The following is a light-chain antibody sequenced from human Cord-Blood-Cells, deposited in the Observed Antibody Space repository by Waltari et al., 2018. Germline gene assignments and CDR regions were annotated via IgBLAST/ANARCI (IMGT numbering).Light chain of an antibody. J-gene: IGKJ1*01. CDR2: KVS. CDR3: MQGTHWPWT. V-gene: IGKV2-30*01. Sequence: DVVMTQSPLSLPVTLGQPASISCRSSQSLEYSDGNTYLNWFQQRPGQSPRRLIYKVSSRDSGVPDRFSGSGSGTDFTLKISRVEAEDVGVYYCMQGTHWPWTFGQGTKVEIK. CDR1: QSLEYSDGNTY.